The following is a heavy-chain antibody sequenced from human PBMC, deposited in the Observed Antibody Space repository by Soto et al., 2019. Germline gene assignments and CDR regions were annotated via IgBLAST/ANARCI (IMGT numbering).Heavy chain of an antibody. J-gene: IGHJ6*04. CDR1: GGSINNGNS. CDR2: IYHSGRT. CDR3: AGSYCGGGRCHSEVMDI. Sequence: QVQLQESGPGLVKPSGTLSLTCDVSGGSINNGNSWSWVRQSPARGLEWIGAIYHSGRTDYNPSLKSLVTIILDRSKKQFSLKLSSVTAADTAMYYCAGSYCGGGRCHSEVMDIWGEGTTVPVSP. V-gene: IGHV4-4*02. D-gene: IGHD4-17*01.